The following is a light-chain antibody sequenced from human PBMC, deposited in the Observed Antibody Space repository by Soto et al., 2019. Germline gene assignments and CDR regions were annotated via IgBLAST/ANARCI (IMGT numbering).Light chain of an antibody. Sequence: EIVLTQSPAPLSLSAGERATLSCRASQSVSSYLAWYQQKPGQAPRLLIYDASNRATGIPARFSGSGSGTDFTLTISSLEPEDFAVYYCQQRSNWPPITFGQGTRLEI. J-gene: IGKJ5*01. CDR3: QQRSNWPPIT. CDR1: QSVSSY. CDR2: DAS. V-gene: IGKV3-11*01.